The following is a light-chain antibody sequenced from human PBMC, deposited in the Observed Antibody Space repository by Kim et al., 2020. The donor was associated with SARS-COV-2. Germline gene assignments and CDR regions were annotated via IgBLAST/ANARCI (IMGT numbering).Light chain of an antibody. J-gene: IGKJ2*01. Sequence: SAAVGARVTIPCRASQSISSYLNWYQQKPGKAPKLLIYAASSLQSGVPSRFSGSGSGTDFTLTISSLQPEDFATYYCQQSYSTPYTFGQGTKLEI. V-gene: IGKV1-39*01. CDR1: QSISSY. CDR2: AAS. CDR3: QQSYSTPYT.